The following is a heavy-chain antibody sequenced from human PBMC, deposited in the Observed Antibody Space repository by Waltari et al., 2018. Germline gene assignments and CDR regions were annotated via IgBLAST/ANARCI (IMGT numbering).Heavy chain of an antibody. V-gene: IGHV3-7*04. Sequence: EVQVVESGGGLVQPGGSLRLSCAASGFIFTDYWMNWVRPASGKGLEWVANIKQDGSKKYYVCSVRGRFTISSDNAKNSLDLQMNSLRAEDTAVYYGARAMDVWGQGTMVTVSS. CDR2: IKQDGSKK. J-gene: IGHJ6*02. CDR3: ARAMDV. CDR1: GFIFTDYW.